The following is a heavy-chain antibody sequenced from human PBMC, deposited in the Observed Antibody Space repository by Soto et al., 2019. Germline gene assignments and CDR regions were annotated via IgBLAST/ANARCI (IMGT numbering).Heavy chain of an antibody. CDR1: GYTFTGYY. CDR2: IYPSDSDT. Sequence: KVSCKASGYTFTGYYMNWVRQMPGKGLELMGIIYPSDSDTRYRPSFQGQVTISADKSISSAYLQWSSLRASDTAMYYCARGGVSTRTFDYWGQGTPVTVSS. CDR3: ARGGVSTRTFDY. V-gene: IGHV5-51*01. J-gene: IGHJ4*02. D-gene: IGHD3-3*01.